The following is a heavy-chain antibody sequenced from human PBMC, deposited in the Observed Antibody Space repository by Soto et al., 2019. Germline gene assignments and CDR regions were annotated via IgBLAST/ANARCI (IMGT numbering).Heavy chain of an antibody. CDR1: GGTFSSYA. Sequence: QVQLVQSGAEVKKPGSSVKVSCKASGGTFSSYAISWVRQAPGQGLEWMGEIIPIVGTGNYAQNFQGRVTISADESTSTAYMELSSLKSEDTAMSYCARDLRAAGRPGMDVWGQGTPVTVSS. V-gene: IGHV1-69*01. CDR2: IIPIVGTG. CDR3: ARDLRAAGRPGMDV. D-gene: IGHD6-13*01. J-gene: IGHJ6*02.